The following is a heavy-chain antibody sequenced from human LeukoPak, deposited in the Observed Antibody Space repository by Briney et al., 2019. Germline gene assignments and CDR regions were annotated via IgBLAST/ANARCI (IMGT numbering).Heavy chain of an antibody. CDR1: GFTFSSYA. CDR3: ARDLRPVWFGESLTYYYYYYGMDV. D-gene: IGHD3-10*01. V-gene: IGHV3-30*04. Sequence: TGGSLRLSCAASGFTFSSYAMHWVRQAPGKGLEWVAVISYDGSNKYYADSVKGRFTISRDNSKNTLYLQMNSLRAEDTAVYYCARDLRPVWFGESLTYYYYYYGMDVWGQGTTVTVSS. J-gene: IGHJ6*02. CDR2: ISYDGSNK.